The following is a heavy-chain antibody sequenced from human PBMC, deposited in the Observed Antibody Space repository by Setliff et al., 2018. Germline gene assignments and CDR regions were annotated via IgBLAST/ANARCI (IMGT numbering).Heavy chain of an antibody. J-gene: IGHJ5*02. CDR1: GFTFSSYS. V-gene: IGHV3-21*01. Sequence: PGGSLRLSCAASGFTFSSYSTNWVRQAPGKGLEWVSSISSSSSYIYYADSVKGRFTISRDNAKNSLYLQMNSLRAEDTAVYYCSRSDYYYDRSGFWFDPWGEGTLVTVSS. D-gene: IGHD3-22*01. CDR2: ISSSSSYI. CDR3: SRSDYYYDRSGFWFDP.